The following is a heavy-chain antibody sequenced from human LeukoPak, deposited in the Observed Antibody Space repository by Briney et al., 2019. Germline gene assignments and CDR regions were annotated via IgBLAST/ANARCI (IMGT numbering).Heavy chain of an antibody. Sequence: SETLSLTCTVSGGSVNSGSYFWSWFRQPPGKRLEWIGYIQNSATTNYNPSLESRVAIFVDSSKDRFSLRVTSVTAADTAVYYCATDYSNFYGMDVWGQGTTVTVSS. CDR2: IQNSATT. CDR3: ATDYSNFYGMDV. J-gene: IGHJ6*02. CDR1: GGSVNSGSYF. D-gene: IGHD4-11*01. V-gene: IGHV4-61*01.